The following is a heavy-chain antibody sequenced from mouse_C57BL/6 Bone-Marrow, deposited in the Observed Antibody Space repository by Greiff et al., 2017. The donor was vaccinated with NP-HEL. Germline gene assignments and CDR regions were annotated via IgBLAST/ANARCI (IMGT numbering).Heavy chain of an antibody. CDR1: GFTFSSYG. V-gene: IGHV5-6*01. Sequence: EVMLVESGGDLVKPGGSLKLSCAASGFTFSSYGMSWVRQTPDKRLEWVATISSGGSYTYYPDSVKGRFTISRDNAKNTLYLQMSSLKSEDTAMYYGARHDGYTYYFDYWGQGTTLTVSS. CDR2: ISSGGSYT. D-gene: IGHD2-3*01. CDR3: ARHDGYTYYFDY. J-gene: IGHJ2*01.